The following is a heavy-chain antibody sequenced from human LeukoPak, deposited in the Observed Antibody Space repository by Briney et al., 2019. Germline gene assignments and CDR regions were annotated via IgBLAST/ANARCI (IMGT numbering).Heavy chain of an antibody. CDR2: INSDTAGETK. D-gene: IGHD2-15*01. Sequence: AGYLRLSCAASGFSFNDAWMSWLRQAPGKGLEWVGRINSDTAGETKDYAATAKGRFTISRDDSRNTLYLQMTTLKTEDTALYYCTTDPHSGYCSGVSCYPYDYWGQGTLVTVSS. CDR1: GFSFNDAW. J-gene: IGHJ4*02. CDR3: TTDPHSGYCSGVSCYPYDY. V-gene: IGHV3-15*01.